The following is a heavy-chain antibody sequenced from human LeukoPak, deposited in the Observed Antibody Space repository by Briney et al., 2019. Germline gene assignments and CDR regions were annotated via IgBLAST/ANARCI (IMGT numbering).Heavy chain of an antibody. CDR2: ISSDGSST. Sequence: GGSLRLSCAASGFTFRNHWMHWVRQTPGKGLVWFSRISSDGSSTTYADSVKGRFTISRDNAKNTLYLQMNNLRAEDTAMYYCARDQRVTGRPDIDYWGQGTLVIVPS. D-gene: IGHD6-6*01. CDR3: ARDQRVTGRPDIDY. CDR1: GFTFRNHW. V-gene: IGHV3-74*03. J-gene: IGHJ4*02.